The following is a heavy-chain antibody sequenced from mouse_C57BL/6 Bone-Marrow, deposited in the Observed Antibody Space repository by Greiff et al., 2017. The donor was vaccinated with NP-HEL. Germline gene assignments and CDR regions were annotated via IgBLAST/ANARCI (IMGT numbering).Heavy chain of an antibody. CDR1: GYTFTSYW. J-gene: IGHJ2*01. CDR2: IHPNSGST. Sequence: VKLQQPGAELVKPGASVKLSCKASGYTFTSYWMHWVKQRPGQGLEWIGMIHPNSGSTNYNEKFKSKATLTVDKSSSTAYMQLSSLTSEDSAVYYCARPYYSNYEDYWGQGTTLTVSS. D-gene: IGHD2-5*01. V-gene: IGHV1-64*01. CDR3: ARPYYSNYEDY.